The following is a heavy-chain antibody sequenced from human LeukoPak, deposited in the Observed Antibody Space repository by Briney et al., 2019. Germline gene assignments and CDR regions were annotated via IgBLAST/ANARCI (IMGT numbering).Heavy chain of an antibody. CDR2: INPSGGST. V-gene: IGHV1-46*01. D-gene: IGHD6-19*01. J-gene: IGHJ6*02. CDR1: GYTFTSYY. Sequence: ASVKVSCKASGYTFTSYYMHWVRQAPGQGLEWMGIINPSGGSTSYAQKLQGRVTMTTDTSTSTAYMELRSLRSDDTAVYYCASHTPSSGWFSYYYYGMDVWGQGTTVTVSS. CDR3: ASHTPSSGWFSYYYYGMDV.